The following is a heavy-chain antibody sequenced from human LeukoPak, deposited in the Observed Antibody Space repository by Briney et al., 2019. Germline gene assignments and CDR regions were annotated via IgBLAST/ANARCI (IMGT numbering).Heavy chain of an antibody. Sequence: GGSLRLSCAASGFTFSSYAMSWVRQAPGKGLEWVSAISGSGGSTYYADSVKGRFTISRDNAKNSLYLQMNSLRAEDTAVYYCARETTGGFDPWGQGTLVTVSS. CDR1: GFTFSSYA. CDR3: ARETTGGFDP. CDR2: ISGSGGST. D-gene: IGHD1-1*01. V-gene: IGHV3-23*01. J-gene: IGHJ5*02.